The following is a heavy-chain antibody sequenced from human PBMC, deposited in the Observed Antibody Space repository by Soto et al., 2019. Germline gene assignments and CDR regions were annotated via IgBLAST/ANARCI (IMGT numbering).Heavy chain of an antibody. CDR1: GYTFTTSG. CDR3: ARGITFGGVLNGMDV. J-gene: IGHJ6*02. V-gene: IGHV1-18*01. CDR2: INTDNSKT. D-gene: IGHD3-16*01. Sequence: EASVKVSCKASGYTFTTSGISWVRQAPGQGLEWMGWINTDNSKTYYAPKLQGRVTMTTDTSTSTAYLDLRSLKSDDTAVYYCARGITFGGVLNGMDVWGQGTTVTVSS.